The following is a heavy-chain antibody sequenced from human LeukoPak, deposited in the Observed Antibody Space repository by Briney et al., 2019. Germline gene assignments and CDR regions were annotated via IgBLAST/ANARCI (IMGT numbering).Heavy chain of an antibody. V-gene: IGHV3-74*01. D-gene: IGHD5-18*01. CDR2: IHPNGKNT. CDR1: GFTFSSYW. Sequence: GGSLRLSCAASGFTFSSYWMHWVRQAPGKGLVWVSRIHPNGKNTAYADSVKGRFTISRDNARNTLFLQMNSLRTEDAAVYYCATYVDTVRYDAFDVWGQGTMVTVSS. J-gene: IGHJ3*01. CDR3: ATYVDTVRYDAFDV.